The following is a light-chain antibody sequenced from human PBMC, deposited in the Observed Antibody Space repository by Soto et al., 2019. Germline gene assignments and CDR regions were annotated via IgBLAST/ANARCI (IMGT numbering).Light chain of an antibody. CDR1: QSVSTY. CDR2: DVS. Sequence: EIVLTQSPATLSLSPGERATLSCRSSQSVSTYLAWYQQKPGQAPRLLIYDVSNRATGIPSRFSGSGSGTDFTLPISSLEPEDFAVYYCQQRYTFGQGTKLEIK. CDR3: QQRYT. V-gene: IGKV3-11*01. J-gene: IGKJ2*01.